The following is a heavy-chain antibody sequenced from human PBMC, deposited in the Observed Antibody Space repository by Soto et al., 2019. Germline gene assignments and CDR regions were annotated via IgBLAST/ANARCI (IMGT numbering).Heavy chain of an antibody. J-gene: IGHJ4*02. D-gene: IGHD3-22*01. CDR3: ARLTWESSGLYYFDY. CDR1: GGSISNYC. Sequence: PSETLSLTCTVSGGSISNYCWSWTRQPAGKGLEWIGRICGSKSTNYNPSLGGRVTMSVDTSKNQLALTMSSVTAADTAVYYCARLTWESSGLYYFDYWGQGTLVTVSS. CDR2: ICGSKST. V-gene: IGHV4-4*07.